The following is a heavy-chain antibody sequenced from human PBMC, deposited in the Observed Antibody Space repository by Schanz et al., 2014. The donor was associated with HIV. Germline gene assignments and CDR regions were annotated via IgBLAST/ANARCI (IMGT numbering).Heavy chain of an antibody. Sequence: EVQLVESGGRLVQPGGSLRLSCVASGFTFSSYSMNWVRQAPGKGLEWVSYISSSSTTIYYADSVKGRFTISKDNAKTSLYLQMNSLRAEDTAVYYCTKEVPPDVWGQGTTVTVSS. CDR2: ISSSSTTI. CDR3: TKEVPPDV. V-gene: IGHV3-48*01. J-gene: IGHJ6*02. D-gene: IGHD1-1*01. CDR1: GFTFSSYS.